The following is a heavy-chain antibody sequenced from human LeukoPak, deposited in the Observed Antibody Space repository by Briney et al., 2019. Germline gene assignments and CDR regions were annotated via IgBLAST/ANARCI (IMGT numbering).Heavy chain of an antibody. V-gene: IGHV3-30*18. CDR3: AKDPRRYSRTGGYFDY. CDR2: ISYDGSNK. CDR1: GFTFSNYV. D-gene: IGHD6-13*01. J-gene: IGHJ4*02. Sequence: GGSLRLSCAASGFTFSNYVMHWVRQAPGKGLEWVSFISYDGSNKYYADSVKGRFTISRDNSKNTLYLQMISLRTEDTAVYYCAKDPRRYSRTGGYFDYWGQGTLVTVSS.